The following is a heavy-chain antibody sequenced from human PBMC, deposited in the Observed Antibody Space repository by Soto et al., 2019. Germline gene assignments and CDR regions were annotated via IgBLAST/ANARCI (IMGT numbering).Heavy chain of an antibody. J-gene: IGHJ4*02. CDR3: ARLQDGYYVY. Sequence: QVQLQESGPGLVKPSETLSLTCTVSGGSISSYYWSWIRQPPGKGLEWIGYIYYSGSTNYNPSLKSRVTISVDTSKNQFSLKLSSVTAADTAVYYCARLQDGYYVYWGQGTLVTVSS. CDR1: GGSISSYY. D-gene: IGHD3-22*01. CDR2: IYYSGST. V-gene: IGHV4-59*08.